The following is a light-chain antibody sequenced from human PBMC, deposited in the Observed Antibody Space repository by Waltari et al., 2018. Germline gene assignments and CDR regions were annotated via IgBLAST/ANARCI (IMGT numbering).Light chain of an antibody. CDR1: SSDVGGHDY. Sequence: QSALSQPASVSWSPGQSITISCTGASSDVGGHDYVSWYQQHPGKAPKLIIRDVNNRPSGVSNRFSGSKSGNTASLTISGLQAEDEADYYCSSYSTSSSLILFGEGTKVTVL. CDR2: DVN. CDR3: SSYSTSSSLIL. V-gene: IGLV2-14*03. J-gene: IGLJ2*01.